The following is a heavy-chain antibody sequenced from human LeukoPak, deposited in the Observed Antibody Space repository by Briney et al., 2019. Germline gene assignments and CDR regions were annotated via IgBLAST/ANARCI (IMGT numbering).Heavy chain of an antibody. J-gene: IGHJ6*02. CDR3: ARAALGDYYYYGMDV. V-gene: IGHV1-8*01. Sequence: ASVKVSCKASGYTFTSYDINWVRQATGQGLEWMGWMNPNSGNTGYAQKFQGRVTMTRNTSISTAYMELSSLRSEDTAVYYRARAALGDYYYYGMDVWGQGTTVTVSS. CDR1: GYTFTSYD. D-gene: IGHD6-25*01. CDR2: MNPNSGNT.